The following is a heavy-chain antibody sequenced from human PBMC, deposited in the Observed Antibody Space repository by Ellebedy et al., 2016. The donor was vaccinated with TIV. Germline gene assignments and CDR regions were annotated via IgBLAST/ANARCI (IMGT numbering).Heavy chain of an antibody. CDR2: ISSTSIYI. J-gene: IGHJ4*02. CDR3: ATRLSLWFGESPDY. CDR1: GFLFPSNT. Sequence: PGGSLRLSCVASGFLFPSNTLNWVRQATGKGLEWVSSISSTSIYIYYADSVKGRFTVSSDNAKSTMFLQLGSLRAEDSGVYYCATRLSLWFGESPDYWGQGTQVTVAS. V-gene: IGHV3-21*01. D-gene: IGHD3-10*01.